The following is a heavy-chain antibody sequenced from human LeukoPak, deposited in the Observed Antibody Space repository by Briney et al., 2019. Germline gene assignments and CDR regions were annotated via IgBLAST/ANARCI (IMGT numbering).Heavy chain of an antibody. CDR2: IYTSGST. J-gene: IGHJ4*02. V-gene: IGHV4-61*02. CDR1: GGSISSGSYY. Sequence: PSETLSLTCTVSGGSISSGSYYWSWIRQPAGKGLEWIGRIYTSGSTNYNPSLKSRVTISVDTSKNQFSLKLSSVTAADTAVYYCASVYRGFTFDYWGQGTLVTVSS. CDR3: ASVYRGFTFDY. D-gene: IGHD2-2*02.